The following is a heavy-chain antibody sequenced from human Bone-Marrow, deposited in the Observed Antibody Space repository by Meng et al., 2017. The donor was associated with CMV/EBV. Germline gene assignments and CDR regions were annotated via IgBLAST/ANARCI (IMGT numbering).Heavy chain of an antibody. CDR3: ARGGWELRKFDY. CDR1: GYTFTSYD. Sequence: ASVKVSCKASGYTFTSYDINWVRQATGQGLEWMGWMNPNSGNTGYAQKFQGRVTMTRNTSISTAYMELSSLRSEDTAVYYCARGGWELRKFDYWGQGKRVNVAS. J-gene: IGHJ4*02. V-gene: IGHV1-8*01. CDR2: MNPNSGNT. D-gene: IGHD1-26*01.